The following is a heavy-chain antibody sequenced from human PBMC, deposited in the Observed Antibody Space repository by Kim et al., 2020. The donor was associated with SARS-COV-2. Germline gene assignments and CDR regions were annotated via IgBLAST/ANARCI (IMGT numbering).Heavy chain of an antibody. D-gene: IGHD2-21*01. CDR2: INPSDGNT. CDR3: VREYSGGHFDY. Sequence: ASVKVSCKASGYTFTTYLLHWVRQAPGQGLEWMGIINPSDGNTWCTQKFQGRVSMTRDTSTNTVYMDLSSLGSEDTAVYYCVREYSGGHFDYWGQGTLVTVTS. J-gene: IGHJ4*02. CDR1: GYTFTTYL. V-gene: IGHV1-46*01.